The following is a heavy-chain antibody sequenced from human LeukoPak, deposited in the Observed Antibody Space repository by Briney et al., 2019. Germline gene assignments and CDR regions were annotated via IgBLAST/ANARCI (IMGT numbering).Heavy chain of an antibody. CDR1: GGSISSGGYY. CDR2: IYYSGST. CDR3: ARESADYYDSSGTTYYFDY. Sequence: SQTLSLICTVSGGSISSGGYYWSWIRQHPGKGLEWIGYIYYSGSTYYNPSLKSRVTISVDTSKNQFSLKLSSVTAADTAVYYCARESADYYDSSGTTYYFDYWGQGTLVTVSS. D-gene: IGHD3-22*01. V-gene: IGHV4-31*03. J-gene: IGHJ4*02.